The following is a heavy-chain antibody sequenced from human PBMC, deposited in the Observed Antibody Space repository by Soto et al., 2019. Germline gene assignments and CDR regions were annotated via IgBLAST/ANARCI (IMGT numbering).Heavy chain of an antibody. J-gene: IGHJ4*02. CDR3: ARYYGSGSYVDY. D-gene: IGHD3-10*01. CDR2: IYYSGST. V-gene: IGHV4-30-4*01. CDR1: GGSISSGDYY. Sequence: PSETLSLTCTVSGGSISSGDYYWSWIRQPPGKGLEWIGYIYYSGSTYYNPSLKSRVTISVDTSKNQFSLKLSSVTAADTAVYYCARYYGSGSYVDYWGQGTLVTVSS.